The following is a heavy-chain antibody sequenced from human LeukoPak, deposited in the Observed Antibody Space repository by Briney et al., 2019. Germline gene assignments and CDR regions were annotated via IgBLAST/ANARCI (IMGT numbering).Heavy chain of an antibody. D-gene: IGHD4-17*01. CDR2: ASHDEVGK. V-gene: IGHV3-30*18. Sequence: GGSLRLSCVGSGFTFSDYAIHWVRQAPGKGLEWVAVASHDEVGKQFADSVKGRFTLSRDNSRDSVHSQMNRLRDEDTGVYYCAKDRGYGEHEPFESWGQGSLVAVSS. CDR3: AKDRGYGEHEPFES. J-gene: IGHJ4*02. CDR1: GFTFSDYA.